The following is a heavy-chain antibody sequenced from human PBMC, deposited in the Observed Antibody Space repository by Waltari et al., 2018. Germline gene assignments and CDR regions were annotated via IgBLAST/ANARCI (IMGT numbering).Heavy chain of an antibody. Sequence: EVQLVESGGGLVQPGGSLRLSCAGSGFTFSDQYMDWVRQGPGKGLEWVGRTRNKAHSYTTEYAASVKGRFTISRDDSKNSMYLQMNSLNTEDTAVYYCATLSSGWSWGQGTLVTVSS. CDR3: ATLSSGWS. CDR2: TRNKAHSYTT. D-gene: IGHD6-19*01. CDR1: GFTFSDQY. V-gene: IGHV3-72*01. J-gene: IGHJ5*02.